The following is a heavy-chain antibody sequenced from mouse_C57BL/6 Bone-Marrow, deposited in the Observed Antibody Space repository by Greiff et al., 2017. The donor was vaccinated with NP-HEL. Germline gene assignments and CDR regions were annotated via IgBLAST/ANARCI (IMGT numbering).Heavy chain of an antibody. J-gene: IGHJ1*03. CDR2: IHPSDSDT. CDR1: GYTFTSYW. Sequence: QVQLQQPGAELVKPGASVKVSCKASGYTFTSYWMHWVKQRPGQGLEWIGRIHPSDSDTNYNQKFKGKATLSVDKSSSTAYLQRSILTSEYSAVYYCAIKPCGYFDVWGTGTTVTVSS. V-gene: IGHV1-74*01. CDR3: AIKPCGYFDV.